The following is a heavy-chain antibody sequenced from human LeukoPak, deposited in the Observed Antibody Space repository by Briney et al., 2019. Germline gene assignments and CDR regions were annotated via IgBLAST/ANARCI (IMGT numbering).Heavy chain of an antibody. Sequence: SSETLSLTSTASGASISSYYWSCIRQPPGEGLEWIGYISYSGSTNYNPSLKSRVTISVDTSKNQFSLKLSSVTAADTAVYYCARVWLTMVREIKGSNAFDIWGQGTMVTVSS. CDR2: ISYSGST. D-gene: IGHD3-10*01. CDR1: GASISSYY. V-gene: IGHV4-59*01. CDR3: ARVWLTMVREIKGSNAFDI. J-gene: IGHJ3*02.